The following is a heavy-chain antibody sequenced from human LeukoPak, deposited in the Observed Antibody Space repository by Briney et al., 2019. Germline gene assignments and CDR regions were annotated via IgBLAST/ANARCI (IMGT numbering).Heavy chain of an antibody. V-gene: IGHV1-2*06. Sequence: ASVNVSCKASGYTFTGYYMHWVRQAPGQGLEWMGRINRNSGGTNYAQKFQGRVTMTRDTSIRTAYMELSRLRSDDTAVYYCARGYGSGTGVNWFDPWGQGTLVTVSS. CDR1: GYTFTGYY. CDR3: ARGYGSGTGVNWFDP. D-gene: IGHD3-10*01. CDR2: INRNSGGT. J-gene: IGHJ5*02.